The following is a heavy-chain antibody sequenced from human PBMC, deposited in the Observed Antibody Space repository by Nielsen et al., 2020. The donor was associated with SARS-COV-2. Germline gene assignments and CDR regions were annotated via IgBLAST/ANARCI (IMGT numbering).Heavy chain of an antibody. CDR3: ATPGAYMASAH. V-gene: IGHV7-4-1*02. CDR2: ISTSTGNP. CDR1: TYIFSNYD. Sequence: ASVKVSCKTPTYIFSNYDVNWVRQAPGQGLEWMGWISTSTGNPTYAQGFTGRFVFSLDTSVSTAYLQINGLKAEDTAVYYCATPGAYMASAHWGQGTLVTVSS. D-gene: IGHD2-2*02. J-gene: IGHJ1*01.